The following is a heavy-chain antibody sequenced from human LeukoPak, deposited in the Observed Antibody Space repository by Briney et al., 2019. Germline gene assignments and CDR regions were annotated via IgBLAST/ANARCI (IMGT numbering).Heavy chain of an antibody. J-gene: IGHJ4*02. CDR1: GYTFTTYG. V-gene: IGHV1-18*04. D-gene: IGHD3-9*01. CDR3: ARDLDILTAYYSGY. CDR2: ISDYNGNT. Sequence: ASVKVSCKPSGYTFTTYGISWVRQAPGQGLEWMGWISDYNGNTDYAQKFQGRVTMTTDTSTSTAYMELRSLRSDDTAVCYCARDLDILTAYYSGYWGQGTLVTVSS.